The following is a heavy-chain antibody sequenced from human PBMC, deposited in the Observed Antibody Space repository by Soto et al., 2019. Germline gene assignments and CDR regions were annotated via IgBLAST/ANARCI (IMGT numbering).Heavy chain of an antibody. CDR1: GFTFSSYE. D-gene: IGHD1-26*01. J-gene: IGHJ4*02. Sequence: GGSLRLSCAASGFTFSSYEMNWVRQAPGKGLEWVSYISSSGSTIYYADSVKGRFTISRDNAKNSLYLQMNSLRAEDTAVYYCARGAFGSGSYYQYWGQGTLVTVSS. V-gene: IGHV3-48*03. CDR3: ARGAFGSGSYYQY. CDR2: ISSSGSTI.